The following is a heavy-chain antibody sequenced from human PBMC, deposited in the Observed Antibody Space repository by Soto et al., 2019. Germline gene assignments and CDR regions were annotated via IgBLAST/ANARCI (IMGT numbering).Heavy chain of an antibody. CDR2: INYRGTT. D-gene: IGHD2-15*01. CDR3: ARDAPGVAPF. J-gene: IGHJ4*02. CDR1: GGSIIDGQTY. V-gene: IGHV4-31*03. Sequence: QVQLQESGPGLVKPSQTLSLTCTVSGGSIIDGQTYLNWIRQHPERGLEWMGYINYRGTTNYSPALKSRLLISVDTSKNQSSLTLTSVTAADTAVYYCARDAPGVAPFWGQGTLVTVSS.